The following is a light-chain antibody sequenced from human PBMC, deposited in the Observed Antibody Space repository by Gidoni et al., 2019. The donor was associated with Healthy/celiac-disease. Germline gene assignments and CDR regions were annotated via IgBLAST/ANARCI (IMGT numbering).Light chain of an antibody. J-gene: IGLJ2*01. CDR3: SSYTSSSTPVV. CDR2: DVS. CDR1: SSDVGGYNY. V-gene: IGLV2-14*01. Sequence: QSALTQPASVSGSPGQSIPISCTGTSSDVGGYNYVSWYQQHPGKAPKLMIYDVSNRPPGVSNRFSGSKSGNTASLTISGLQAEDEADYYCSSYTSSSTPVVFGGGTKLTVL.